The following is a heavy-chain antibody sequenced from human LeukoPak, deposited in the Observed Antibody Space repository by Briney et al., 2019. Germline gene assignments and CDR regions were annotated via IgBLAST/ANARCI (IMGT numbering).Heavy chain of an antibody. Sequence: SVKVSCKASGGTFSSYAISWVRQAPGQGPEWMGGIIPIFGTANYAQKFQGRVTITADESTSTAYMELSSLRSEDTAVYYCARVLDYDFWSGSSDWGQGTLVTVSS. CDR2: IIPIFGTA. V-gene: IGHV1-69*13. J-gene: IGHJ4*02. D-gene: IGHD3-3*01. CDR1: GGTFSSYA. CDR3: ARVLDYDFWSGSSD.